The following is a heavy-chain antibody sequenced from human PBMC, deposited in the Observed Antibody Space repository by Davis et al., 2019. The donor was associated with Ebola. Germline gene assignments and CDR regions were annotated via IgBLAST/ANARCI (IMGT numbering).Heavy chain of an antibody. CDR1: GYTFTSYA. D-gene: IGHD4-11*01. V-gene: IGHV1-3*01. Sequence: ASVKVSCKASGYTFTSYAMHWVRQAPGQRLEWMGWINAGNGNTKYSQKFQGRVTITRDTSASTAYMELSSLRSEDTAVYYCARASGEYYSNYGYYYYGMDVWGQGTTVTVSS. J-gene: IGHJ6*02. CDR2: INAGNGNT. CDR3: ARASGEYYSNYGYYYYGMDV.